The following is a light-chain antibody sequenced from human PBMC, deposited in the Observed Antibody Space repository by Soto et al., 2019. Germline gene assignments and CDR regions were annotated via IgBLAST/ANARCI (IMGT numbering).Light chain of an antibody. CDR1: QSVSSN. Sequence: EIVMTQSPATLSVSPGGRATLSCRASQSVSSNLAWYQQKPGQTPRLLIYVASTRATGVPARFTGSGSGTEFTLTITSLQPEDFAIYYCQQYNNWPLTFGGGTKVDSK. J-gene: IGKJ4*01. CDR3: QQYNNWPLT. V-gene: IGKV3-15*01. CDR2: VAS.